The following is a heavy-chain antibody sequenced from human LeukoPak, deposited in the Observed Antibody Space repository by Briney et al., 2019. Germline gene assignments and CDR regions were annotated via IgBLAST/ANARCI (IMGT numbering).Heavy chain of an antibody. Sequence: SQTLSLTCTVSGGSISSGSYYWSWIRQPAGKGLEWIGRIYTSGSTNYNPSLKSRVTISVDTSKNQFSLKLSSVTAADTAVYYCARARTSSIAARPGYWYFDLWGRGTLVTVSS. CDR3: ARARTSSIAARPGYWYFDL. V-gene: IGHV4-61*02. J-gene: IGHJ2*01. CDR2: IYTSGST. D-gene: IGHD6-6*01. CDR1: GGSISSGSYY.